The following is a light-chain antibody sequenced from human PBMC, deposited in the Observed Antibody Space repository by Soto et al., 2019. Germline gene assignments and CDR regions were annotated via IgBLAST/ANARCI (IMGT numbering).Light chain of an antibody. J-gene: IGLJ3*02. Sequence: QSVLTQPPSASGTPGQRVTISCSGSRSNIGNNAVSWYQQFPGTAPPLLLYNNNQRPSGVPARSSGSNSGTSASLAISGLQSEDEADYYWATWDDSLNARGVFGGGTKLTVL. CDR3: ATWDDSLNARGV. CDR2: NNN. V-gene: IGLV1-44*01. CDR1: RSNIGNNA.